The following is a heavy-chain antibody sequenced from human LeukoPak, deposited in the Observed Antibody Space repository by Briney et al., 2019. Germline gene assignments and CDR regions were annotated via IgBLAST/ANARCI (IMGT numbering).Heavy chain of an antibody. Sequence: ASVKVSCKASGYTFTGYYMHWVRQAPGQGLEWMGWINPNSGGTNYAQKFQGGVTMTRDTSISTAYMELSRLRSDDTAVYYCARWGDSSGWYGGGFDPWGQGTLVTVSS. V-gene: IGHV1-2*02. CDR3: ARWGDSSGWYGGGFDP. D-gene: IGHD6-19*01. CDR2: INPNSGGT. CDR1: GYTFTGYY. J-gene: IGHJ5*02.